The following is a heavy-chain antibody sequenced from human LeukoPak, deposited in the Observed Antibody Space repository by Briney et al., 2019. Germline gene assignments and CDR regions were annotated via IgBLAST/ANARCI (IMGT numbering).Heavy chain of an antibody. V-gene: IGHV3-30*18. CDR2: ISYDGSNK. Sequence: GGSLRLSCAASRFTFSRYWMTWVRQAPGKGLEWVAVISYDGSNKYYADSVKGRFTISRDNSKNTLYLQMNSLRAEDTAVYYCAKDHYDSSGYCGYWGQGTLVTVSS. CDR1: RFTFSRYW. CDR3: AKDHYDSSGYCGY. D-gene: IGHD3-22*01. J-gene: IGHJ4*02.